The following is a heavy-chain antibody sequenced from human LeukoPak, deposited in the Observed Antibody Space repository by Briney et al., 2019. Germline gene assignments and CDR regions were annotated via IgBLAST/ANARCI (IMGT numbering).Heavy chain of an antibody. Sequence: ASVKVSCKASGYTFTSYGISWVRQAPGQGLEWMGWISAYNGNTNYAQKLQGRVTMTTVTSTSTAYMELRSLRADDTAVYYCARTRYCSSTSCYDPLDYWGQGTLVTVSS. J-gene: IGHJ4*02. V-gene: IGHV1-18*01. CDR3: ARTRYCSSTSCYDPLDY. CDR2: ISAYNGNT. CDR1: GYTFTSYG. D-gene: IGHD2-2*01.